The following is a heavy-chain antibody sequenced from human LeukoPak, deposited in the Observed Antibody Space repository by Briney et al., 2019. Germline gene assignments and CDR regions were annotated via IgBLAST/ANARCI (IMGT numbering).Heavy chain of an antibody. CDR1: GGSFSGYY. J-gene: IGHJ5*02. CDR2: INHSGST. V-gene: IGHV4-34*01. D-gene: IGHD3-10*01. CDR3: ARRGHRVLWFGELSRVVWFDP. Sequence: SETLSLTCAVYGGSFSGYYWSWIRQPPGKGLEWIGEINHSGSTNYNPSLKSRVTISVDTSKNQFSLKLSSVTAADTAVYYCARRGHRVLWFGELSRVVWFDPWGQGTLATVSS.